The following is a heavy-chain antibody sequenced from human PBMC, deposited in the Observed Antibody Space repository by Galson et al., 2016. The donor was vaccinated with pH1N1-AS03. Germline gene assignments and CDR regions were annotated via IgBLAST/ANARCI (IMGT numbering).Heavy chain of an antibody. D-gene: IGHD6-19*01. V-gene: IGHV3-7*01. CDR3: ARDRSPPASGAWYDAFDI. J-gene: IGHJ3*02. Sequence: SLRLSCAASGFTFSRFWLNWVRQTPGKGLEWVANIKQDGSEKYYVDSVKGRFTVSRDNARNSLYLQMNSLRAEDTAVYYCARDRSPPASGAWYDAFDIWGQGTMLTVSS. CDR2: IKQDGSEK. CDR1: GFTFSRFW.